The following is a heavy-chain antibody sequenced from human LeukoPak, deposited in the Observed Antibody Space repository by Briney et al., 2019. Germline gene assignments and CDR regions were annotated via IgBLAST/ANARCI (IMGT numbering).Heavy chain of an antibody. Sequence: SVNVSCKASGGTFSSYAISWVRQAPGQGLEWMGRIIPILGIANYAQKFQGRVTITADKSTSTAYMELSSLRSEDTAVYYCASGSYYGSHGMDVWGQGTTVTVSS. CDR2: IIPILGIA. CDR1: GGTFSSYA. CDR3: ASGSYYGSHGMDV. V-gene: IGHV1-69*04. J-gene: IGHJ6*02. D-gene: IGHD1-26*01.